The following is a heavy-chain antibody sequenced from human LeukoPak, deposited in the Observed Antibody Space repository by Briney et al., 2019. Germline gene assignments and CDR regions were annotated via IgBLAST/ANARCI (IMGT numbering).Heavy chain of an antibody. V-gene: IGHV1-46*01. J-gene: IGHJ4*02. CDR1: GYTFTSYY. CDR2: INPSGGST. Sequence: GASVKVSCKASGYTFTSYYMHWVRQAPGQGLEWMRIINPSGGSTSYAQRFQGRVTMTRDTSTSTVYMELSSLRSEDTAVYYCARGGRIVVIAPSPVDYWGQGALVTVSS. D-gene: IGHD3-22*01. CDR3: ARGGRIVVIAPSPVDY.